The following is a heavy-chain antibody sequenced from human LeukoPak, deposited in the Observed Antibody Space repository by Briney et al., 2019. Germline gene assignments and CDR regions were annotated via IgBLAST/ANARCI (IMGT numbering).Heavy chain of an antibody. V-gene: IGHV4-34*01. CDR1: GGSFSDYY. D-gene: IGHD3-10*01. J-gene: IGHJ5*02. CDR3: ARGRGLARLNWFDP. CDR2: INHSGST. Sequence: SVTLSLTCVVYGGSFSDYYWNWIRQPPGKGLEWIGEINHSGSTNYSPSLKSRVTISVDTSKNQFSLKMSSVTAADTAIYYCARGRGLARLNWFDPWGQGTLVTVSS.